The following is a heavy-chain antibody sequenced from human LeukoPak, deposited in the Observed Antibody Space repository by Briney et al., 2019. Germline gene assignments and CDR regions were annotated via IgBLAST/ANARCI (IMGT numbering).Heavy chain of an antibody. CDR2: IYTSGST. CDR1: GGSISSGSYY. D-gene: IGHD4-17*01. J-gene: IGHJ5*02. CDR3: ARDLGGTTVTTYNWFDP. Sequence: SQTLSLTCTVSGGSISSGSYYWRWIRQPAGTGLEWIGRIYTSGSTNYNPSLKSRVTISVDTSKNQFSLKLSSVTAADTAVYYCARDLGGTTVTTYNWFDPWGQGTLVTVSS. V-gene: IGHV4-61*02.